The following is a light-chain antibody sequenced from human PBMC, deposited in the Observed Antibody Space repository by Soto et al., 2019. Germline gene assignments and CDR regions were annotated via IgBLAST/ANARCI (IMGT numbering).Light chain of an antibody. CDR1: QSVSDSY. Sequence: EIVLTQSPGTLSLSPGERATLSCRASQSVSDSYLAWYQQKPGQAPRLLLYASSRATGIPDRFSGSGSGTDFTLTMTALEPEGFQVYYWQQDGTSALFGPGTKVSIK. CDR2: AS. J-gene: IGKJ3*01. V-gene: IGKV3-20*01. CDR3: QQDGTSAL.